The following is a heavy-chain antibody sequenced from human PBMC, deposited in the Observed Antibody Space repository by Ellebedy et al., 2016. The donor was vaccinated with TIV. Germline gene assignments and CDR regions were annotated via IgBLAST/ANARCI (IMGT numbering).Heavy chain of an antibody. CDR2: INHSGST. CDR1: GGSFSGYY. CDR3: ADFSSIADDY. V-gene: IGHV4-34*01. J-gene: IGHJ4*02. Sequence: SETLSLTCAVYGGSFSGYYWSWIRQPPGKGLEWIGEINHSGSTNYNPSLKSRVTISVDTSKTHFSLNLSSVTAADTAVYYCADFSSIADDYWGQGTLVTVSS. D-gene: IGHD6-6*01.